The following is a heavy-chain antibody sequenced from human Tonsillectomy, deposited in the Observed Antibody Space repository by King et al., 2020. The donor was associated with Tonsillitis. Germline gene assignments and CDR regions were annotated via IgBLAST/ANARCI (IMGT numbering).Heavy chain of an antibody. Sequence: VQLQESGPGLVKPSQTLSLTCTVSGDSITSGNYYWNWIRQPAGKALEWIGRIYTSGSESTNYNPSLKSRVTISVDTSKNQFSLKLTSVTAADTAVYYCARDHRDDWGTFDSWGQGTLVTVSS. CDR1: GDSITSGNYY. CDR3: ARDHRDDWGTFDS. V-gene: IGHV4-61*02. D-gene: IGHD3-16*01. CDR2: IYTSGSEST. J-gene: IGHJ4*02.